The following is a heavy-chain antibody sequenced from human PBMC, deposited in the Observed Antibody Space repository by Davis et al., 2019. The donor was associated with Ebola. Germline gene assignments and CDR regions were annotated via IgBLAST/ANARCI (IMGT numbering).Heavy chain of an antibody. D-gene: IGHD1-14*01. CDR3: ARVTFENHRYYYYYYMDV. CDR1: GGTFSSYA. Sequence: SVKVSCKASGGTFSSYAISWVRQAPGQGLEWMGGIIPIFGTANYAQKFQGRVTITADESTSTAYMELSSLRSEDTAVYYCARVTFENHRYYYYYYMDVWGKGTTVTVSS. J-gene: IGHJ6*03. V-gene: IGHV1-69*13. CDR2: IIPIFGTA.